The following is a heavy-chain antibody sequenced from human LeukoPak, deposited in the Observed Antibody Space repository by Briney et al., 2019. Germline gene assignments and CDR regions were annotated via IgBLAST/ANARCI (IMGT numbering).Heavy chain of an antibody. CDR3: ARDGGWDFWSGAKGPYFDY. D-gene: IGHD3-3*01. J-gene: IGHJ4*02. Sequence: GASVKVSCKASGYTFTGYYMHRVRQAPGQGLEWMGWINPNSGGTNYAQKFQGRVTMTRDTSISTAYMELSRLRSDDTAVYYCARDGGWDFWSGAKGPYFDYWGQGTLVTVSS. V-gene: IGHV1-2*02. CDR1: GYTFTGYY. CDR2: INPNSGGT.